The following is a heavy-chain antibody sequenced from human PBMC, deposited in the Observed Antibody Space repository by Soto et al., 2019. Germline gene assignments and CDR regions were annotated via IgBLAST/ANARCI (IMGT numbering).Heavy chain of an antibody. J-gene: IGHJ3*02. CDR2: IIPIFGTA. CDR3: ATNIVVVTAILGAFDI. CDR1: GGTFSSYA. V-gene: IGHV1-69*13. D-gene: IGHD2-21*02. Sequence: GASVKVSCKASGGTFSSYAISWVRQAPGQGLEWMGGIIPIFGTANYAQKFQGRVTITADESTSTAYMELSSLRSEDTAVYYCATNIVVVTAILGAFDIWGQGTMVTV.